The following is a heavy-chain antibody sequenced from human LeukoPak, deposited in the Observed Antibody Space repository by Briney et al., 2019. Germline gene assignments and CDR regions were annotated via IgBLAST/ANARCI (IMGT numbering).Heavy chain of an antibody. V-gene: IGHV3-11*01. J-gene: IGHJ3*02. CDR2: ISRSGSTK. CDR1: GFTFSDYN. D-gene: IGHD4/OR15-4a*01. Sequence: GGSLRLSCAASGFTFSDYNMRWIRQAPGKGLEWVSSISRSGSTKYYADTVKGRFTISRDNAKNSLFLQMNSLRAEDMALYYCAKDLTSSPTHDAFDIWGQGTMVTVSS. CDR3: AKDLTSSPTHDAFDI.